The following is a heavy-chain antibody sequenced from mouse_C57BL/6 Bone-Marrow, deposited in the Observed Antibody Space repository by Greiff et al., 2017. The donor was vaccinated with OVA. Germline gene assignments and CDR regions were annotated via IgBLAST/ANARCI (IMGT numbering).Heavy chain of an antibody. Sequence: QVHVKQSGAELVKPGASVKLSCKASGYTFTSYWMHWVKQRPGQGLEWIGMIHPNSGSTNYNEKFKSKATLTVDKSSSTAYMQLSSLTSEDSAVYYCARRAHSKEGLDYWGQGTSVTVSS. CDR3: ARRAHSKEGLDY. CDR1: GYTFTSYW. J-gene: IGHJ4*01. D-gene: IGHD2-5*01. V-gene: IGHV1-64*01. CDR2: IHPNSGST.